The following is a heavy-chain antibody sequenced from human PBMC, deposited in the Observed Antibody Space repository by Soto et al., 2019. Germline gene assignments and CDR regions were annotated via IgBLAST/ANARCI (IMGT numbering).Heavy chain of an antibody. V-gene: IGHV1-69*13. J-gene: IGHJ5*02. CDR3: ARTSPGAGSGIWYNWFDP. D-gene: IGHD3-10*01. Sequence: SVKVSSKVSGGTFSSYAISWVRQAPGQGLEWMGGIIPIFGTANYAQKFQGRVTITADESTSTAYMELSSLRSEDTAVYYCARTSPGAGSGIWYNWFDPWGQGTLVTVSS. CDR1: GGTFSSYA. CDR2: IIPIFGTA.